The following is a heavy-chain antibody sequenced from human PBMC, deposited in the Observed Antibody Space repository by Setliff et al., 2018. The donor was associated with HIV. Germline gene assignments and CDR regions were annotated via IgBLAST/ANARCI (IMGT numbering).Heavy chain of an antibody. Sequence: GASVKVSCKASGGTFSSYAISWVRQAPGQGLEWMGGIIPILGIANYAQKFQGRVTITADESTSTAYMELSSLRSEDTAVYYCARARHIVVVTAIPDAFDIWGQGTMVTVSS. CDR3: ARARHIVVVTAIPDAFDI. V-gene: IGHV1-69*10. CDR2: IIPILGIA. J-gene: IGHJ3*02. CDR1: GGTFSSYA. D-gene: IGHD2-21*02.